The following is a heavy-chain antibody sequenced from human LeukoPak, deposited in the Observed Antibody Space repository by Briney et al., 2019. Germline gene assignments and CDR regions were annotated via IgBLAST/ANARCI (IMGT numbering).Heavy chain of an antibody. D-gene: IGHD6-13*01. CDR1: GYTFTGYY. J-gene: IGHJ4*02. CDR2: INPNSGGT. V-gene: IGHV1-2*02. Sequence: ASVKVSCKASGYTFTGYYMHWVRQAPGQGLEWMGWINPNSGGTNYAQKFQGRVTMTRDTSISTAYMELSRLRSDDTAVYYCARVHVRQLVRGYFDYWGQGTLVTVSS. CDR3: ARVHVRQLVRGYFDY.